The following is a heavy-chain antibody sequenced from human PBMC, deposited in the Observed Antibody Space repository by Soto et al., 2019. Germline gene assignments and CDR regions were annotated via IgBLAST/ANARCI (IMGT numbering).Heavy chain of an antibody. CDR3: AHSLYDYVWGTNWFDP. CDR1: GFSLSTSGVG. Sequence: AAGRTLGNPTQTLTLTCTVSGFSLSTSGVGVGWIRQPPGKALEWLALIYWDDDKRYSPSLKSRLTITKDTSKNQVVLTMTNMDPVDTATYYCAHSLYDYVWGTNWFDPWGQGTLVTVSS. D-gene: IGHD3-16*01. V-gene: IGHV2-5*02. J-gene: IGHJ5*02. CDR2: IYWDDDK.